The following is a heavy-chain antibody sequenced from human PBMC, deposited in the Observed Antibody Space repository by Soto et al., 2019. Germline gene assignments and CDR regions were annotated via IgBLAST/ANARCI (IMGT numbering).Heavy chain of an antibody. CDR3: ARNYYYDSSGYYHFDY. D-gene: IGHD3-22*01. CDR1: GGTFSSYA. Sequence: GASVKVSCKASGGTFSSYAISWVRQAPGQGLEWMGGIIPIFGTANYAQKFQGRVTITADESTSTAYMELSSLRSEDTAVYYCARNYYYDSSGYYHFDYWGQGTLVTVSS. CDR2: IIPIFGTA. V-gene: IGHV1-69*13. J-gene: IGHJ4*02.